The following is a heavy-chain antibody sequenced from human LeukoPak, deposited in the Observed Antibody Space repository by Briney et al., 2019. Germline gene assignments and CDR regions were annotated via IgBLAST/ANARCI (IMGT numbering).Heavy chain of an antibody. CDR1: GDSVSSNSAA. J-gene: IGHJ3*02. CDR3: ARDARDGCSSTSCYLPPGGLGAFDI. Sequence: SQTLSLTCAISGDSVSSNSAAWNGIRQSPSRGLEWLGRTYYSSKWYNDYAVSVKSRITINPDTSKNQFSLQLNSVTPEDTAVYYCARDARDGCSSTSCYLPPGGLGAFDIWGQGTMVTVSS. V-gene: IGHV6-1*01. D-gene: IGHD2-2*01. CDR2: TYYSSKWYN.